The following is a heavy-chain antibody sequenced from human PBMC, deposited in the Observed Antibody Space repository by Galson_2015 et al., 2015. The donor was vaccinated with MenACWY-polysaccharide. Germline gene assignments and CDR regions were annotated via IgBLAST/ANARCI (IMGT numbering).Heavy chain of an antibody. CDR2: IDRDGANT. V-gene: IGHV3-23*01. CDR1: GFKFITYA. CDR3: AKGRDALDA. Sequence: SLRLSCAASGFKFITYAMTWLRQAPGKGSEWVSDIDRDGANTNYEDSVRGRFTVSRDNSQNILYLQMNSLRGEDTAVYYCAKGRDALDAWGQGTMVIGSS. J-gene: IGHJ3*01.